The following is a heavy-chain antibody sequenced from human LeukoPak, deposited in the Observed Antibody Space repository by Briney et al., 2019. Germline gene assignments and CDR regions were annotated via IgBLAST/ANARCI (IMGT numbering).Heavy chain of an antibody. Sequence: PGGSLRLSCAASGLTFSNYAMTWVRQTPGKGLEWVSTTTGSDGDTFYADSAKGRFTISRDNSKNTLYLLMDSLRAEDTAVYYCAKVPKTSSNYYFDFWGQGTLVTVSS. CDR1: GLTFSNYA. V-gene: IGHV3-23*01. CDR2: TTGSDGDT. CDR3: AKVPKTSSNYYFDF. J-gene: IGHJ4*02. D-gene: IGHD5-24*01.